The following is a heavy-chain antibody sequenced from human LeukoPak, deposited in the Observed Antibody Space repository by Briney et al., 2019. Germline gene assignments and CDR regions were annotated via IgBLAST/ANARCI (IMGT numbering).Heavy chain of an antibody. CDR1: GFTFSSYS. J-gene: IGHJ4*02. Sequence: GGSLRLSCAASGFTFSSYSMNWVRQAPGKGLEWVSYISSSSSTIYYADSVKGRFTISRDNAKNSLYLQMNSLRAEDTALYYCAKDICAAPEYGGGELWGQGTLVTVSS. CDR2: ISSSSSTI. V-gene: IGHV3-48*01. CDR3: AKDICAAPEYGGGEL. D-gene: IGHD2/OR15-2a*01.